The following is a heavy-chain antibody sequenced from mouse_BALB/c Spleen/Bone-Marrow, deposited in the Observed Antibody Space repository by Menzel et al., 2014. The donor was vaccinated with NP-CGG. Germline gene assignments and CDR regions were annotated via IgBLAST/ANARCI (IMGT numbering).Heavy chain of an antibody. V-gene: IGHV1S56*01. D-gene: IGHD2-4*01. J-gene: IGHJ3*01. CDR2: IYPGDGST. Sequence: QFQLQQSGPELVKPGASVKMSCKASGYTFTSYYIHWVKQRPGQGLEWIGWIYPGDGSTKYNEKFKGKTTLTADKSSSTVYMLLSSLTSEDSAIYFCARDDYGYWGQGTLVTVSA. CDR3: ARDDYGY. CDR1: GYTFTSYY.